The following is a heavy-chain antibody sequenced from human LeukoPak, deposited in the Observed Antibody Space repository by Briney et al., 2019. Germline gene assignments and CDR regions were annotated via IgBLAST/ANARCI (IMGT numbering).Heavy chain of an antibody. V-gene: IGHV3-23*01. D-gene: IGHD1/OR15-1a*01. CDR1: GFTFSSYS. CDR3: AKDNKPTGIFDY. J-gene: IGHJ4*02. CDR2: ISGSGGST. Sequence: GGSLRLSCAASGFTFSSYSMNWVRQAPGKGLEWVSAISGSGGSTYYADSVKGRFTISRDNSKNTLYLQMNSLRAEDTAVYYCAKDNKPTGIFDYWGQGTLVTVSS.